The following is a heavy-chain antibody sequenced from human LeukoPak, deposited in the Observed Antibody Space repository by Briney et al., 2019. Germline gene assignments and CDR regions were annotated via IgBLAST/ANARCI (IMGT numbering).Heavy chain of an antibody. V-gene: IGHV5-51*01. Sequence: KPGESLKISCKGSGYSFTSYWIGWVRQMPGKSLEWMGIIYPGDSDTRYSPSFQGQVTISADKSISTAYLQWSSLKASDTAMYYSARDYGIVGATRGAFDIWGQGTMVTVSS. CDR2: IYPGDSDT. CDR1: GYSFTSYW. D-gene: IGHD1-26*01. J-gene: IGHJ3*02. CDR3: ARDYGIVGATRGAFDI.